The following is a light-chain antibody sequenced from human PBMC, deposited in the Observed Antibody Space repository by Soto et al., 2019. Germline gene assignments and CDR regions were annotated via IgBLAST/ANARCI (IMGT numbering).Light chain of an antibody. Sequence: EIVLTQSPGTLSLSPGETATLSCRASQTIGRTYLAWYQQKPGQAPRLLIFGTSSRATGIPDRFSGSGSGTDFTLTISSLQAEDVAVYYCHQYYSTSWTFGQGTKVDIK. CDR3: HQYYSTSWT. J-gene: IGKJ1*01. CDR1: QTIGRTY. V-gene: IGKV3-20*01. CDR2: GTS.